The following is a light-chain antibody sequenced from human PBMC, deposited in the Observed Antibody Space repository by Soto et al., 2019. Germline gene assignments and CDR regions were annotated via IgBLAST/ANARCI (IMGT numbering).Light chain of an antibody. CDR1: QSVLYSSNNKNY. J-gene: IGKJ1*01. CDR2: WAS. Sequence: DIVMTQSPDSLAVSLGERATINCKSSQSVLYSSNNKNYLAWYQQKPGQPPKPLIYWASTRESGVPDRFSGSGSGTDFTLTISSLQAEDVAVYHCQQYYSTPPTFGQGTKVEIK. CDR3: QQYYSTPPT. V-gene: IGKV4-1*01.